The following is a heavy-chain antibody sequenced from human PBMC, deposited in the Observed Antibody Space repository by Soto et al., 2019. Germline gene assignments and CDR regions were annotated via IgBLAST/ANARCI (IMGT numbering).Heavy chain of an antibody. V-gene: IGHV4-39*01. CDR2: IHYSGST. J-gene: IGHJ4*02. Sequence: SETLSLTCTVSGGSISSTTYYWGWIRQPPGKGLECIGSIHYSGSTYHNPSLKSRVTMSVDTSKNQFSLKVSSVTAADTAVYYCARHLRLLDDFDYWGQGTLVTVSS. D-gene: IGHD3-3*01. CDR3: ARHLRLLDDFDY. CDR1: GGSISSTTYY.